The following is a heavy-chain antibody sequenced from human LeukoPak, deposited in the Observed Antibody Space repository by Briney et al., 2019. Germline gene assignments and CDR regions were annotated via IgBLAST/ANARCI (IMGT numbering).Heavy chain of an antibody. CDR3: ARDRGSVGATAIETQTRREYYFDY. J-gene: IGHJ4*02. CDR1: GYTFTSYY. D-gene: IGHD1-26*01. Sequence: ASVKVSCKASGYTFTSYYMHWVRQAPAQGLEWMGIINPSGGSTSYVQKVQGRGTMTRDISTSTVYMELSSLRSEDTAVYYCARDRGSVGATAIETQTRREYYFDYWGQGTLVTVSS. CDR2: INPSGGST. V-gene: IGHV1-46*01.